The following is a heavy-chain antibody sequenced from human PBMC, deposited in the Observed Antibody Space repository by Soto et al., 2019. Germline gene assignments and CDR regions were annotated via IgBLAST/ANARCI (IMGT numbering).Heavy chain of an antibody. CDR3: ARGDSSGYFGTLGY. J-gene: IGHJ4*02. V-gene: IGHV3-13*04. CDR2: IGTAGDT. Sequence: EVQLVESGGGLVQPGGSLRLSCAASGFTFSSYDMHWVRQATGKGLEWVSAIGTAGDTYYPGSVKGRFTISRENAKNSLYLQMNSLRAGDTAVYYCARGDSSGYFGTLGYWGQGTLVTVSS. D-gene: IGHD3-22*01. CDR1: GFTFSSYD.